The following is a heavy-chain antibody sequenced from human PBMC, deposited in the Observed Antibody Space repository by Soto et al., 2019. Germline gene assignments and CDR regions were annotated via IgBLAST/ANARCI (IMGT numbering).Heavy chain of an antibody. CDR1: RYSFTHYA. D-gene: IGHD6-13*01. CDR3: ASSSTWDWADYQFAMDV. J-gene: IGHJ6*02. CDR2: INAGDGNT. V-gene: IGHV1-3*01. Sequence: ASVKVSCKASRYSFTHYAVHWVRQAPGQRLEWMGWINAGDGNTKYSQTFQGRVSFTRDTSANAVYMELSSLTSEDTAVYFCASSSTWDWADYQFAMDVWGHVTTVPVS.